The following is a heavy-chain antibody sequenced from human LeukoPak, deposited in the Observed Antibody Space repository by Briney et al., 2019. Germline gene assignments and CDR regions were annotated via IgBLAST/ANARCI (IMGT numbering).Heavy chain of an antibody. V-gene: IGHV4-59*08. D-gene: IGHD1-1*01. CDR3: ARQMRAGTTGTTSYNYYEMDV. Sequence: SETLSLTCTVSGGSISSYYWSWIRQPPGKGLEWIGYIYYSGSTYYNPSLKSRVTISVDTSKTKNQFSLKLSSVTAADTAVYYCARQMRAGTTGTTSYNYYEMDVWGQGTTVTVSS. CDR2: IYYSGST. CDR1: GGSISSYY. J-gene: IGHJ6*02.